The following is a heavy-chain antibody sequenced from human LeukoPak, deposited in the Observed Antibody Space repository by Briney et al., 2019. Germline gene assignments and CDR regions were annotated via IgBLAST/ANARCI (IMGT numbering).Heavy chain of an antibody. J-gene: IGHJ4*02. CDR3: ARHGLWRDDSSGYYYN. D-gene: IGHD3-22*01. CDR2: IYYSGST. Sequence: SETLSLTCTVSGGSISSSSYYWGWIRQPPGKGLEWLGSIYYSGSTQYNPSLKSRVTISVDTSKNQFSLKLSSVTAADTAVYYCARHGLWRDDSSGYYYNWGQGTLVTVSS. CDR1: GGSISSSSYY. V-gene: IGHV4-39*01.